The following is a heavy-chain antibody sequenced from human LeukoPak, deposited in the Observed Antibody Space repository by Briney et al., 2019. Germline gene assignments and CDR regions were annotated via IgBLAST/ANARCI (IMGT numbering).Heavy chain of an antibody. Sequence: GGSLRLSCAASGFTFTSYAMSWVREAPGKGLEWVSTISGNGGTTYYTDSVKGRFTISRDNSKHTVYLQMNSLRDEDTAVYYCAKDRPSYGYPFDFWGQGTLVTVSS. CDR2: ISGNGGTT. V-gene: IGHV3-23*01. CDR1: GFTFTSYA. J-gene: IGHJ4*02. D-gene: IGHD5-18*01. CDR3: AKDRPSYGYPFDF.